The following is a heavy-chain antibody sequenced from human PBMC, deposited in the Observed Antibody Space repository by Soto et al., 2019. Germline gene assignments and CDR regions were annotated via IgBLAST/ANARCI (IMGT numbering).Heavy chain of an antibody. CDR2: ISGSGGST. V-gene: IGHV3-23*01. CDR3: AKDPRLGVAGTGSFFDY. Sequence: GGSLRLSCAASGFTFSSYAMSWVRQAPGKGLEWVSAISGSGGSTYYADSVKGRFTISRDNSKNTLYLQMNSLRAEDTAVYYCAKDPRLGVAGTGSFFDYWGQGTLVTVSS. J-gene: IGHJ4*02. CDR1: GFTFSSYA. D-gene: IGHD6-19*01.